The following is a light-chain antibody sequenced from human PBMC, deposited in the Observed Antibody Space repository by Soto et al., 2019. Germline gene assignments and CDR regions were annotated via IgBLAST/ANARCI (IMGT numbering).Light chain of an antibody. J-gene: IGLJ3*02. Sequence: QSALSQPASVSLSPGQSITISCSATSSHAGGYNYVSWYQQHPGKAPKLMIYEVSHRPSGVSNRFSGSKSGNTASLTISGLQAEDEADYYCCSFTSTTTWVFGGGTKVTVL. V-gene: IGLV2-14*01. CDR2: EVS. CDR3: CSFTSTTTWV. CDR1: SSHAGGYNY.